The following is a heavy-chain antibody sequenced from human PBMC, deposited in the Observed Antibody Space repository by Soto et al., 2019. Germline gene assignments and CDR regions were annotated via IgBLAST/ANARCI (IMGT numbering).Heavy chain of an antibody. D-gene: IGHD3-9*01. CDR3: ARDARDWPLHYYCYYGMDV. Sequence: GASVKVSCKASGYTFTSYGISWVRQAPGQGLEWMGWISAYNGNTNYAQKLQGRVTMTTDTSTSTAYMELRSLRSDDTAVYYCARDARDWPLHYYCYYGMDVWGKGTRVTVSS. CDR1: GYTFTSYG. V-gene: IGHV1-18*01. J-gene: IGHJ6*04. CDR2: ISAYNGNT.